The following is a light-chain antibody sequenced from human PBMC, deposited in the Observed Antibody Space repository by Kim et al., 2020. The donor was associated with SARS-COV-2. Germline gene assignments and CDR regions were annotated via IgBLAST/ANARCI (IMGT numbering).Light chain of an antibody. CDR1: SGHTNYA. V-gene: IGLV4-69*01. Sequence: QLVLTQSPSASASLGASVKLTCTLSSGHTNYAIAWHQQQPEKGPRSLMKVNSDGSHSKGDGIPDRFSGSSSGAERYLTISSLQSEDEADYYCQTWGTGIRVFGGGTQLTVL. CDR2: VNSDGSH. J-gene: IGLJ3*02. CDR3: QTWGTGIRV.